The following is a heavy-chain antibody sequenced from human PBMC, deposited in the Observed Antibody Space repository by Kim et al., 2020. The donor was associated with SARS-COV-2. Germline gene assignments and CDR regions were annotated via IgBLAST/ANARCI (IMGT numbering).Heavy chain of an antibody. V-gene: IGHV4-31*03. J-gene: IGHJ4*02. CDR2: LYYSGTT. CDR3: AGTWQFGLLYY. CDR1: GGFISSGGYY. Sequence: SETLSLTCTVSGGFISSGGYYWNWIRQLPGKGLEWIGYLYYSGTTYYNPSLKSRVTISVDTSKNHFSLKLSSVTAADTAVYYCAGTWQFGLLYYWGQGTLVTVSS. D-gene: IGHD3-10*01.